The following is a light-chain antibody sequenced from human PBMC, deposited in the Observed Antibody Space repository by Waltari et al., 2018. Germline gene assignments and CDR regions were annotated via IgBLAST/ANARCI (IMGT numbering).Light chain of an antibody. CDR3: QQSYSTPPDT. V-gene: IGKV1-39*01. Sequence: DIQITQSPSSLSASVGDRVTITCRASQSISTFLNWYQQKPGEAPKLLIYTTSNLQSGVPSRFSGSGSGTDFTLTINDLHPEDFATYYCQQSYSTPPDTFGQGTKLEIK. CDR2: TTS. CDR1: QSISTF. J-gene: IGKJ2*01.